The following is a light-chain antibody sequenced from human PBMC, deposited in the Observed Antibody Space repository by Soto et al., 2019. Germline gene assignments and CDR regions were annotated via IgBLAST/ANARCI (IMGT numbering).Light chain of an antibody. CDR2: SYN. V-gene: IGLV1-44*01. J-gene: IGLJ3*02. CDR1: RSNIGSNT. Sequence: QSVLTQPPSASGTPGQRVTISCFGSRSNIGSNTVNWYQHLPGTTPKLLIFSYNQRPSGVPDRFSGSKSGTSASLAISGLRSEDEADYYCATWDDSLSGWVFGGGTKLTVL. CDR3: ATWDDSLSGWV.